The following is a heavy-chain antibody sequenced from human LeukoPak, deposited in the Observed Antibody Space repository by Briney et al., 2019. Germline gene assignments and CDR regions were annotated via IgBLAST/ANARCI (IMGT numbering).Heavy chain of an antibody. Sequence: SETLSLTCAVYGGSFSGYYWSWIRQPPGKGLEWIGEINHSGSTNYNPSLKSRVTISVDTSKNQFSLKLSSVTAADTAVYYCARWYYYDRSALYPWGQGTLVTVSS. CDR3: ARWYYYDRSALYP. D-gene: IGHD3-22*01. CDR1: GGSFSGYY. CDR2: INHSGST. J-gene: IGHJ5*02. V-gene: IGHV4-34*01.